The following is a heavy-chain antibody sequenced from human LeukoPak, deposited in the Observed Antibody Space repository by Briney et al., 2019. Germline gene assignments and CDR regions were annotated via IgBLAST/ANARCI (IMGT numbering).Heavy chain of an antibody. D-gene: IGHD4-23*01. CDR3: ARDLDYGGKGLDY. V-gene: IGHV3-48*03. J-gene: IGHJ4*02. CDR2: ISTSGTI. Sequence: GGSLRLSCVASGFTFKSYWMSWVRKSPGRGLEWVSYISTSGTINYAESVKGRFTISRDNAKKSLSLQMNSLRAEDTAVYYCARDLDYGGKGLDYWGQGTLVTVSS. CDR1: GFTFKSYW.